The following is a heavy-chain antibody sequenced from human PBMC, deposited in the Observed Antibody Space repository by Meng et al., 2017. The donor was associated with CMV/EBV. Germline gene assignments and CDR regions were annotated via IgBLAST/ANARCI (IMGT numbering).Heavy chain of an antibody. D-gene: IGHD2-2*01. J-gene: IGHJ4*02. CDR1: GGSFSGYD. V-gene: IGHV4-34*01. CDR3: ARGAHCSSTSCYNI. Sequence: SQTLSLTCAVYGGSFSGYDWTWIRQSPGKGLEWIGEINHRGSTNYNPSLKSRLTISLDTSKNQFSLKLSSVTAADTTVYYCARGAHCSSTSCYNIWGQGTLVTVSS. CDR2: INHRGST.